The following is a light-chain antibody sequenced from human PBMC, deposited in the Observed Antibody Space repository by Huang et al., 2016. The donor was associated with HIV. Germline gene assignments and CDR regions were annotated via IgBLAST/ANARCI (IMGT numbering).Light chain of an antibody. V-gene: IGKV1-9*01. CDR2: ATS. J-gene: IGKJ4*01. CDR3: QQVNTYPFT. CDR1: QDITNY. Sequence: IQLTQSPSSLSVFVGDRVTITCRASQDITNYLAWYQHKPGEAPKLLIYATSTLQNGVPARFSGSGSGTDFTLSIASLQPGDSATYYCQQVNTYPFTFGGGSKVEVK.